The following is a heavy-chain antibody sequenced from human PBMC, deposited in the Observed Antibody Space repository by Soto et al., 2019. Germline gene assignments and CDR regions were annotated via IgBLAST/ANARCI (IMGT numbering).Heavy chain of an antibody. V-gene: IGHV3-23*01. CDR2: ISGSGDNT. CDR1: ELTFSDCA. D-gene: IGHD6-19*01. CDR3: AKGVPGIAVAGTGYFQH. Sequence: GGSLRLSCTASELTFSDCAMSWVRQAPGKGLEWVSAISGSGDNTHYADSVKGRFTISRDNSKNTLYLQMNSLRAEDTAVYYCAKGVPGIAVAGTGYFQHWGQGTLVTVSS. J-gene: IGHJ1*01.